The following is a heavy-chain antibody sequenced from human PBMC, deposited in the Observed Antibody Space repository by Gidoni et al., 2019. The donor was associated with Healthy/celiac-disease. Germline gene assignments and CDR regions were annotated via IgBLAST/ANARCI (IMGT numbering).Heavy chain of an antibody. J-gene: IGHJ6*02. CDR2: IYYSGST. D-gene: IGHD6-13*01. CDR3: ERVWMDGGSWYVGDYYDYGMDV. Sequence: QLQLQESCPGLVPPSATLSLTCPVSGGSISSSRSYWGWTRQPPGKVLEWIGSIYYSGSTYDKRAIKSRVTIDVDTSKNQFSRKLSSVTAADTAVYDCERVWMDGGSWYVGDYYDYGMDVWGQGTTVTVSS. V-gene: IGHV4-39*01. CDR1: GGSISSSRSY.